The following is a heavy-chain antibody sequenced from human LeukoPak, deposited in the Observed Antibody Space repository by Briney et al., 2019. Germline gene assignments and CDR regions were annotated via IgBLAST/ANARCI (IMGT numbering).Heavy chain of an antibody. Sequence: GRSLRLSCAASGFTFSSYAMHWVRQAPGKGLEWVAVISYDGSNKYYADSVKGRFTISRDNSKNTLYLQMNSLRAEDTAVYYCGRYGLLRLSEINAFHIWGQGTMVTVSS. CDR2: ISYDGSNK. J-gene: IGHJ3*02. CDR3: GRYGLLRLSEINAFHI. CDR1: GFTFSSYA. V-gene: IGHV3-30*04. D-gene: IGHD5-18*01.